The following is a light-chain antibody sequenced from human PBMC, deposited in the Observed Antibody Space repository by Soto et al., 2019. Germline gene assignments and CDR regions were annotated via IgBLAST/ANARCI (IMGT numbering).Light chain of an antibody. CDR1: QGVSSN. Sequence: EIMMTQSPVTLSVSPGERATLSCRASQGVSSNLAWYQQKPGQAPRLLIYGASTRATGIPARFSGSGSGTEFTLTISSLQSEDFALYYCQHYNNLPLTFGGGTKVEIK. CDR2: GAS. V-gene: IGKV3D-15*01. CDR3: QHYNNLPLT. J-gene: IGKJ4*01.